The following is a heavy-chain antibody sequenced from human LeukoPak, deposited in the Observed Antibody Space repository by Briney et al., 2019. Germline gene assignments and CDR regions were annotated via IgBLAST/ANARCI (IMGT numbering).Heavy chain of an antibody. CDR1: GYTFATYY. Sequence: SVKVSCKASGYTFATYYIHWVRQAPGQGLECMGRIIPILGIANYAQKFQGRVTITADKSTSTAYMELSSLRPEDTAVYYCAREVTMVRYSYDYWGQGTLVTVSS. V-gene: IGHV1-69*04. CDR3: AREVTMVRYSYDY. J-gene: IGHJ4*02. D-gene: IGHD3-10*01. CDR2: IIPILGIA.